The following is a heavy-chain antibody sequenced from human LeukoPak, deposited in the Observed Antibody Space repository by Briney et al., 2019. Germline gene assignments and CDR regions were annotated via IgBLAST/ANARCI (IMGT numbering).Heavy chain of an antibody. CDR1: GYTFTGYY. D-gene: IGHD6-19*01. CDR2: INPNSGGT. Sequence: GASVKVSCKASGYTFTGYYMHWVRQAPGQGLEWMGWINPNSGGTNYAQKFQGRVTMTRDTSISTAYMELSRLRPDDKAVYYCARRYSSGWYYFDYWGQGTLVTVSS. V-gene: IGHV1-2*02. J-gene: IGHJ4*02. CDR3: ARRYSSGWYYFDY.